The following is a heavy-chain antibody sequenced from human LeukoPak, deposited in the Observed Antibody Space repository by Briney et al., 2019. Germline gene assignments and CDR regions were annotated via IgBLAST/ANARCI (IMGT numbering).Heavy chain of an antibody. CDR1: GFTLSNSD. V-gene: IGHV3-23*01. D-gene: IGHD4-23*01. CDR3: ATLPTPRVRDY. Sequence: PGGSLRLSCAASGFTLSNSDTSWVRQTPGKGLEWLSVSTGSGGSTYYADSVKGRFTISRDNSRDTVFLQMNSLRADDTAVYYRATLPTPRVRDYWGQGTLVTVSS. J-gene: IGHJ4*02. CDR2: STGSGGST.